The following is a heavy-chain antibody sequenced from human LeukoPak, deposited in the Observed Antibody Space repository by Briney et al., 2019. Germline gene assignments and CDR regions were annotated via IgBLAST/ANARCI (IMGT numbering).Heavy chain of an antibody. CDR3: AELGITMIGGV. Sequence: GGSLRLSCAASGFTVSSNYMSWVRQAPGKGLVWVSAISGSGGTIYYADSVKGRFTISRDNAKNSLYLQMNSLRAEDTAVYYCAELGITMIGGVWGKGTTVTISS. V-gene: IGHV3-11*04. D-gene: IGHD3-10*02. CDR1: GFTVSSNY. CDR2: ISGSGGTI. J-gene: IGHJ6*04.